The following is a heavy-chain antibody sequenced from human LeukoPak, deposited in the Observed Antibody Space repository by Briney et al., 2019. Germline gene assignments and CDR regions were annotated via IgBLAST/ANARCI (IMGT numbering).Heavy chain of an antibody. D-gene: IGHD2-2*01. CDR1: GFPFSSYW. J-gene: IGHJ4*02. CDR2: ITLDGSDS. V-gene: IGHV3-7*04. Sequence: PGGSLRLSCAASGFPFSSYWMAWVRQAPGKGLEWVATITLDGSDSYYVDSVKGRFTVSRDNAKNSLYLQMNSLRVEDTAVFYCTTENWYAFENWGQGSLVTVSS. CDR3: TTENWYAFEN.